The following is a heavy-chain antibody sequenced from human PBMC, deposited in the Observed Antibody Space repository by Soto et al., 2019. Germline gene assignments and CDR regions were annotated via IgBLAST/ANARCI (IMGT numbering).Heavy chain of an antibody. J-gene: IGHJ6*02. CDR1: GGSISSYY. D-gene: IGHD6-13*01. Sequence: PSETLSLTCTVSGGSISSYYWSWVRQPPGKGLEWIGYMYYSGSTNYNPSLKSRVTISVDTSKNQFSLKLSSVTAADTAVYYCAREHSSSPTSRYGMDVWGQGTTVTVSS. CDR3: AREHSSSPTSRYGMDV. V-gene: IGHV4-59*01. CDR2: MYYSGST.